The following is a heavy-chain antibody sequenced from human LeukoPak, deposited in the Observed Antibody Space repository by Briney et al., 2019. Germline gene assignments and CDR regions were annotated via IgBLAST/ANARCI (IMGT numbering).Heavy chain of an antibody. V-gene: IGHV4-59*01. CDR2: IYYSGST. CDR3: ARRVTTDILFDY. J-gene: IGHJ4*02. D-gene: IGHD4-11*01. CDR1: GGSISSYY. Sequence: NPSETLSLTCTVSGGSISSYYWSWIRQPPGKGLEWIGYIYYSGSTNYNPSLKSRVTISVDTSKNQFSLKLSSVTAADTAVYYCARRVTTDILFDYWGQGTLVTVSS.